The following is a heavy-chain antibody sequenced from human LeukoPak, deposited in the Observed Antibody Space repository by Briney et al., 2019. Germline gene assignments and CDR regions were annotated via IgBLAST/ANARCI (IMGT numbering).Heavy chain of an antibody. CDR2: ISAYNGNT. J-gene: IGHJ4*02. Sequence: ASVKVSCKASGYTFTSYGISWVRQAPGQGLEWMGWISAYNGNTNYAQKLQGRFTMTTDKSTNTPYLELRSLRSDDTAVYYCARQSNPDYWGQGTLVTVSS. CDR3: ARQSNPDY. CDR1: GYTFTSYG. V-gene: IGHV1-18*01.